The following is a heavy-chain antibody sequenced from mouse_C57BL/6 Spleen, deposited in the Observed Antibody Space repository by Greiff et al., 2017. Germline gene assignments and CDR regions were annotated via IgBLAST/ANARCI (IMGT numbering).Heavy chain of an antibody. V-gene: IGHV1-7*01. J-gene: IGHJ2*01. CDR1: GYTFTSYW. CDR3: ARGRYGNYEYFDY. CDR2: INPSSGYT. Sequence: QVQLQQSGAELAKPGASVKLSCKASGYTFTSYWMHWVKQRPGQGLEWIGYINPSSGYTKYNQKFKGKSTLTVDKSSSTAYMQLSSLTSEDSAVYYCARGRYGNYEYFDYWGQGTTLTVSS. D-gene: IGHD2-1*01.